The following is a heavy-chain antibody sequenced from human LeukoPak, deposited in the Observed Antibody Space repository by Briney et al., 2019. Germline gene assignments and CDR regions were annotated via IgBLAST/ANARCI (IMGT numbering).Heavy chain of an antibody. Sequence: PSETLSLTCTVSSGSISSSYYYWGWIRQPPGKGLEWIGSIYYSGSTYYNPSLKSRVTISVDMSKNQFSLKLSSVTAADTAVYYCARDYYGSGSYPDYWGQGTLVTVSS. D-gene: IGHD3-10*01. CDR2: IYYSGST. CDR3: ARDYYGSGSYPDY. V-gene: IGHV4-39*07. CDR1: SGSISSSYYY. J-gene: IGHJ4*02.